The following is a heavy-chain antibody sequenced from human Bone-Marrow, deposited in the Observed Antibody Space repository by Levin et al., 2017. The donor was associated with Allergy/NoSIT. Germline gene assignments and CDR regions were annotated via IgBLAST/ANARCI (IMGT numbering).Heavy chain of an antibody. J-gene: IGHJ6*02. CDR2: INSKSVYI. CDR3: ASRLTASGGLDV. Sequence: GGSLRLSCAASGFTFSTFAMAWVRQPPGKGLEWVSSINSKSVYIHYGDSVKGRFTISRDNSKKLLFLQMNSLRDEDTATYYCASRLTASGGLDVWGHGTTVTVSS. D-gene: IGHD5-18*01. CDR1: GFTFSTFA. V-gene: IGHV3-21*04.